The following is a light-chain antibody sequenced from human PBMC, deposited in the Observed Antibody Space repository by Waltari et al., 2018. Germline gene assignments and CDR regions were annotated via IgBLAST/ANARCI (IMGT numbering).Light chain of an antibody. CDR3: QSYDSSLSGGV. J-gene: IGLJ2*01. CDR1: SSNIGAGYG. CDR2: GNS. Sequence: QSVLTQPPSVSGAPGQRVTSSCTGSSSNIGAGYGVHWYQQLPGTAPKLLIYGNSNRPSGVPDRFSGSKSGTSASLAITGLQAEDEADYYCQSYDSSLSGGVFGGGTKLTVL. V-gene: IGLV1-40*01.